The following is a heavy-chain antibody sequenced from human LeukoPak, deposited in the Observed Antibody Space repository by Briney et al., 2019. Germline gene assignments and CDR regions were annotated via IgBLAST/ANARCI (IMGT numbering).Heavy chain of an antibody. J-gene: IGHJ4*02. CDR2: INSDGSST. CDR3: ARDREWLATFDY. D-gene: IGHD3-3*01. V-gene: IGHV3-74*01. Sequence: GGSLRLSCAASGFTFSSYWMHWVRQAPGKGLVWVSRINSDGSSTSYADSVKGRFTISRDNARNTLYLQMNSLRAEDTAVYYCARDREWLATFDYWGQGTLVTVSS. CDR1: GFTFSSYW.